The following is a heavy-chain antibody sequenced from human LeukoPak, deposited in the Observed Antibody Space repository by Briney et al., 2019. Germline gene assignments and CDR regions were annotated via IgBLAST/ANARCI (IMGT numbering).Heavy chain of an antibody. D-gene: IGHD3-10*01. CDR3: AQADMVRGVSTFDY. CDR2: IYWDDDK. Sequence: SGPTLVNPTQTLTLTCTFSGFSLSTSGVGVGWIRQPPGKALEWLALIYWDDDKRCSPSLKSRLTITKDTSKNQVVLTMTNMDPVDTATYYCAQADMVRGVSTFDYWGQGTLVTVSS. V-gene: IGHV2-5*02. CDR1: GFSLSTSGVG. J-gene: IGHJ4*02.